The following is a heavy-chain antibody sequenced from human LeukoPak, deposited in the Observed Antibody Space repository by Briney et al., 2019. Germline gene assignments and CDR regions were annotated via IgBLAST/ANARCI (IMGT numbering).Heavy chain of an antibody. D-gene: IGHD2-15*01. CDR3: ARDLEDRYCSGGSCYGEGYYYYGMDV. V-gene: IGHV1-2*02. CDR1: GYTFTGYY. Sequence: GASVKVSCKASGYTFTGYYMHWVRQAPGQGLEWMGWINPNSGGTNYAQKFQGRVTMTRDTSISTAYMGLSRLRSDDTAVYYCARDLEDRYCSGGSCYGEGYYYYGMDVWGQGTTVTVSS. J-gene: IGHJ6*02. CDR2: INPNSGGT.